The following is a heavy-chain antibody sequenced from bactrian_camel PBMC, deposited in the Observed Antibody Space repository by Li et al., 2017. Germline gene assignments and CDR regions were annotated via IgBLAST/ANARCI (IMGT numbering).Heavy chain of an antibody. V-gene: IGHV3S40*01. J-gene: IGHJ6*01. D-gene: IGHD1*01. Sequence: VQLVESGGDLVRPGGSLRLSCAASGFIFSNYDMNWVRQAPGKGLEWVSTISSGTGTAYYADSVKGRFTLSRDNAKNTVYLQMNSLKPEDTAVCYCVPITVASGAWGEFGSWGQGTQVTVS. CDR1: GFIFSNYD. CDR2: ISSGTGTA. CDR3: VPITVASGAWGEFGS.